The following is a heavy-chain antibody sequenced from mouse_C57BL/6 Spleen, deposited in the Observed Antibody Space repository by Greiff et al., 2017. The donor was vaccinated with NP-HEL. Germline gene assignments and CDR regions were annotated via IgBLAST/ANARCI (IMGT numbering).Heavy chain of an antibody. V-gene: IGHV1-26*01. D-gene: IGHD2-1*01. Sequence: VQLQQSGPELVKPGASVKISCKASGYTFTDYYMNWVKQSHGKSLEWIGDINPNNGGTSYNQKFKGKATLTVDKSSSTAYMELRSLTSEDSAVYYCARTLIYYGNLFDYWGQGTTLTVAS. CDR2: INPNNGGT. J-gene: IGHJ2*01. CDR3: ARTLIYYGNLFDY. CDR1: GYTFTDYY.